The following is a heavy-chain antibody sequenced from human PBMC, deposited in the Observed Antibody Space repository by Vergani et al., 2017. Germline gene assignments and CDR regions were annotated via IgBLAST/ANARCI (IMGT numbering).Heavy chain of an antibody. CDR3: ARRTGPRYYEFWSGYSVGGFDP. D-gene: IGHD3-3*01. V-gene: IGHV4-59*08. J-gene: IGHJ5*02. CDR1: GGSISSYY. Sequence: QVQLQESGPGLVKPSETLSLTCTVSGGSISSYYWSWIRQPPGKGLEWIGYIYYSGSTNYNPSLKSRVTISVDTSKNQFSLKLSSVTAADTAVYYCARRTGPRYYEFWSGYSVGGFDPWGQGTLVTVSS. CDR2: IYYSGST.